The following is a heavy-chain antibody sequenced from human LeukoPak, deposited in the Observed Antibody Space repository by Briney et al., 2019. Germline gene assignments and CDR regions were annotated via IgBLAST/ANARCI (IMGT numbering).Heavy chain of an antibody. Sequence: ASVKVSCKASGYTFTGYYMHWVRQAPGQGLEWMGWINPNSGGTNYAQKFQGRVTMTRDTSISTAYMELSRLRSDDTAVYYCARGPPYYYGSGTDFDYWGQGTLVTVSS. D-gene: IGHD3-10*01. V-gene: IGHV1-2*02. J-gene: IGHJ4*02. CDR2: INPNSGGT. CDR1: GYTFTGYY. CDR3: ARGPPYYYGSGTDFDY.